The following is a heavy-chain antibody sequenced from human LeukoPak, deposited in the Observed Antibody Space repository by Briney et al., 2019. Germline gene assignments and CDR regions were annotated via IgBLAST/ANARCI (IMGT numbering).Heavy chain of an antibody. V-gene: IGHV4-31*03. Sequence: SETLSLTCTVSGGPISSGGYYWSWIRQHPGKGLEWIGYIYYSGSTYYNPSLKSRVTISVDTSKNQFSQKLSSVTAADTAVYYCARDRRWYDKAPRRDYYYGMDVWGQGTTVTVSS. CDR3: ARDRRWYDKAPRRDYYYGMDV. CDR2: IYYSGST. J-gene: IGHJ6*02. CDR1: GGPISSGGYY. D-gene: IGHD2-15*01.